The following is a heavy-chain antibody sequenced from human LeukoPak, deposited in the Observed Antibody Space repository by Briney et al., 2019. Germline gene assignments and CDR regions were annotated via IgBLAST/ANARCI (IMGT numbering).Heavy chain of an antibody. CDR2: INHSGST. D-gene: IGHD3-22*01. V-gene: IGHV4-34*01. CDR1: GGSFSGYV. J-gene: IGHJ3*02. Sequence: SETLSLTCGVYGGSFSGYVWSWIRQPPGKGLQWIGEINHSGSTTYNPSLKSQVTISLDTSRNQFSLKLTSVTAADTAVYYCAKTPVVTLSASDIWGQGTLVTVSS. CDR3: AKTPVVTLSASDI.